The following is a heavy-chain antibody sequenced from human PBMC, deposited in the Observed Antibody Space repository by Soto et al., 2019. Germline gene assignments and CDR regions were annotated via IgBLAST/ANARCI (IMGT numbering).Heavy chain of an antibody. CDR1: GDAVSSGSYY. CDR3: ARAIRGYSRALDY. J-gene: IGHJ4*02. Sequence: PXETLSLPCNVSGDAVSSGSYYWTWVRQPPGKGLEWIGNIYYSGTTNYNPSLQNRVTISIDTSKNQYSLKLTSVTAEDAALYYCARAIRGYSRALDYWGQGTQVTLST. CDR2: IYYSGTT. V-gene: IGHV4-61*01. D-gene: IGHD5-12*01.